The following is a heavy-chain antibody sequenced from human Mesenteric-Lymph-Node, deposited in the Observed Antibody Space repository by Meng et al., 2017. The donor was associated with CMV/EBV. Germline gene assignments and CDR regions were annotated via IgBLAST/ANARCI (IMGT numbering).Heavy chain of an antibody. V-gene: IGHV1-8*01. CDR3: ARAPAAATYNWFDP. D-gene: IGHD2-15*01. CDR2: MNPNSGNT. J-gene: IGHJ5*02. Sequence: ASVKVSCKASGGTFTSYDINWVRQATGQGLEWMGWMNPNSGNTGYAQKFQGRVTMTRNTSISTAYMELSSLRSEDTAVYYCARAPAAATYNWFDPWGQGTLVTVSS. CDR1: GGTFTSYD.